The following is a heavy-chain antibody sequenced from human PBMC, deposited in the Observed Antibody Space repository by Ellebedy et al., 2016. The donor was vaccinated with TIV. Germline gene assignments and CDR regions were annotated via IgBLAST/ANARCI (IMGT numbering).Heavy chain of an antibody. J-gene: IGHJ4*02. Sequence: GESLKISCAASGFTFSSYGVTWVRQAPGKGLEWVSSITGSGSGTHYADSVKGRFTISRDNSKNMLYLQMNSLRAEDTAVYYCAKGVEPPFDYWGQGTLVTVSS. V-gene: IGHV3-23*01. CDR1: GFTFSSYG. CDR2: ITGSGSGT. D-gene: IGHD1-26*01. CDR3: AKGVEPPFDY.